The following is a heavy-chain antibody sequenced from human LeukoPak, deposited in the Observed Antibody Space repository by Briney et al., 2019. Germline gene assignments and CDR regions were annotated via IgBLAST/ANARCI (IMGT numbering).Heavy chain of an antibody. V-gene: IGHV1-69*05. Sequence: SVKVSCKASGGTFSSYAISWVRQAPGQGLEWMGGIIPIFGTANYAQKFQGRVTITTDESTSTAYMELSSLRSEDTAVYYCARRIVVVPAAHPLVSGAFDIWGQGTMVTVSS. CDR1: GGTFSSYA. D-gene: IGHD2-2*01. CDR3: ARRIVVVPAAHPLVSGAFDI. CDR2: IIPIFGTA. J-gene: IGHJ3*02.